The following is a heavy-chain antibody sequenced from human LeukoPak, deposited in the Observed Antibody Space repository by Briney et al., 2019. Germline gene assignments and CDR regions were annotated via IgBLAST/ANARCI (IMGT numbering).Heavy chain of an antibody. J-gene: IGHJ6*03. CDR3: ARGRQQLVFLIYYYYYMDV. V-gene: IGHV4-61*02. D-gene: IGHD6-13*01. CDR1: GGSISSGSYY. Sequence: SETLSLTRTVSGGSISSGSYYWSWIRQPAGKGLEWIGRIYTSGSTNYNPSLKSRVTISVDTSKNQFSLKLSSVTAADTAVYYCARGRQQLVFLIYYYYYMDVWGKGTTVTVSS. CDR2: IYTSGST.